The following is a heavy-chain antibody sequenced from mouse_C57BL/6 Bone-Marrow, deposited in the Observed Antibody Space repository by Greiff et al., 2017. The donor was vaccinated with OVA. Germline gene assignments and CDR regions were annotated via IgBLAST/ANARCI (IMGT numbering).Heavy chain of an antibody. CDR2: IDPSDSYT. CDR3: ARWGLDY. CDR1: GYTFTSYW. Sequence: VQLQQPGAELVRPGTSVKLSCKASGYTFTSYWMPWVKQRPGQGLEWIGVIDPSDSYTNYNQKFKGKATLTVDTSSSTAYMQLSSLTSEDSAVYYCARWGLDYWGQGTSVTVSS. V-gene: IGHV1-59*01. J-gene: IGHJ4*01.